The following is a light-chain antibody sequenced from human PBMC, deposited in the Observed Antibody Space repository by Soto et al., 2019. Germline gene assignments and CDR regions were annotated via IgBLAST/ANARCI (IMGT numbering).Light chain of an antibody. CDR1: QSVSSY. J-gene: IGKJ1*01. Sequence: EIVLTQSPATLSLSPGERATLSCRASQSVSSYLAWYQQKRGQAPRLLIYDASNRATGIPARFSGSGSGTDFTLTISSLEREDFAVYYCQQRGNWPWTFGQGTKVEVK. CDR3: QQRGNWPWT. CDR2: DAS. V-gene: IGKV3-11*01.